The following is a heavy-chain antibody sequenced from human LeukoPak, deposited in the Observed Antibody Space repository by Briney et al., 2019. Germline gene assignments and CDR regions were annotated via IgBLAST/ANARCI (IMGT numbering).Heavy chain of an antibody. D-gene: IGHD2-21*01. V-gene: IGHV3-15*07. Sequence: GSLRLSCAASGFTFSDYGMHWVRQAPGKGLEWVGRIKPKTDGETTEYAAPVKDRFSISRDDSKSMMYLQMNSLKTEDTAVYYCITPLPYSAQGGQGTLVTVSS. CDR1: GFTFSDYG. J-gene: IGHJ4*02. CDR3: ITPLPYSAQ. CDR2: IKPKTDGETT.